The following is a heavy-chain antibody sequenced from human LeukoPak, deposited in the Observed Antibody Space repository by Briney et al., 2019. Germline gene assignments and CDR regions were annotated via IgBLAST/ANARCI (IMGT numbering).Heavy chain of an antibody. CDR3: AKGTMIVVAVGDYFDY. J-gene: IGHJ4*02. Sequence: PGGSLRLSCAASGLTLDDYAMHWVRQAPGKGLEWVSGISWNSVNIGYADSVKGRFTISRDNAKNSLYLQMNSLRAEDMALYYCAKGTMIVVAVGDYFDYWGQGTLVTVSS. CDR2: ISWNSVNI. V-gene: IGHV3-9*03. CDR1: GLTLDDYA. D-gene: IGHD3-22*01.